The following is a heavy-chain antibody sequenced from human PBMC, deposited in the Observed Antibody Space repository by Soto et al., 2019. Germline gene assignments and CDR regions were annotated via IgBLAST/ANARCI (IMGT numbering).Heavy chain of an antibody. CDR1: GGTFSSYA. CDR3: ARDLNYYDSSGYYH. CDR2: IIPIFGTA. Sequence: SVKVSCKASGGTFSSYAISWVRQAPGQELEWMGGIIPIFGTANYAQKFQGRVTITADESTSTAYMELSSLRSEDTAVYYCARDLNYYDSSGYYHWGQGTLVTVSS. D-gene: IGHD3-22*01. J-gene: IGHJ5*02. V-gene: IGHV1-69*13.